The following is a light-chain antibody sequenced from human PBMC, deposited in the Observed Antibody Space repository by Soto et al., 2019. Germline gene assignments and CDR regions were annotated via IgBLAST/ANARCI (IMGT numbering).Light chain of an antibody. CDR2: DNN. Sequence: QSVLTQPPSVSGAPGQRVTIYCTGTRSNIGAGFDVHWYQQLPGTAPKLLIYDNNNRPSGVPDRFSGSKSGTSASLAITGLQAEDEADYYCQFYDGCLSGPLVFGGGTKLTVL. J-gene: IGLJ3*02. V-gene: IGLV1-40*01. CDR3: QFYDGCLSGPLV. CDR1: RSNIGAGFD.